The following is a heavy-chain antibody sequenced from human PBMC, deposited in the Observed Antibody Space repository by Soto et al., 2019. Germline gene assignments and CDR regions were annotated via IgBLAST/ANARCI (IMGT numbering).Heavy chain of an antibody. CDR2: INHSGST. CDR1: GGSFSGYY. D-gene: IGHD6-13*01. V-gene: IGHV4-34*01. Sequence: PSETLSLTCAVYGGSFSGYYWSWIRQPPGKGLEWIGEINHSGSTNYNPSLKSRVTISVDTSKNQFSLKLSSVTAADTAVYYCARVRIAAAGLPTPYYYYYYGMDVWGQGTTGTVSS. J-gene: IGHJ6*02. CDR3: ARVRIAAAGLPTPYYYYYYGMDV.